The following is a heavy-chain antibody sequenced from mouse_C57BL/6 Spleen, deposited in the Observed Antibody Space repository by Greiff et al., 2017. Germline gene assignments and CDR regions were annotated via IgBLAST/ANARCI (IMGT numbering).Heavy chain of an antibody. CDR3: ARRATVYYYAMDY. CDR1: GYTFTSYW. CDR2: IDPSDSYT. D-gene: IGHD1-1*01. V-gene: IGHV1-69*01. J-gene: IGHJ4*01. Sequence: QVQLQQPGAELVMPGASVKLSCKASGYTFTSYWMHWVKQRPGQGLEWIGEIDPSDSYTNYNQKFKGKSTLTVDKSSSTAYMQLSSLTSEDSAVYYCARRATVYYYAMDYWGQGTSVTVSS.